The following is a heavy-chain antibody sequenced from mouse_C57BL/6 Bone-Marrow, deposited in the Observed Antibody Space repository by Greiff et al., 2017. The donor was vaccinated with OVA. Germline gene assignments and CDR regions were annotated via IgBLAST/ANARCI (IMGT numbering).Heavy chain of an antibody. V-gene: IGHV14-4*01. J-gene: IGHJ1*03. CDR3: TTGAGYGNYWYFDV. CDR1: GFNIKDDY. CDR2: IDPENGDT. D-gene: IGHD2-10*02. Sequence: VQLQQSGAELVRPGASVKLSCTASGFNIKDDYMHWVKQRPEQGLEWIGWIDPENGDTEYASKFQGKANITADTSSNTAYLQLSSLTSEDTAVYYCTTGAGYGNYWYFDVWGTGTTVTVSS.